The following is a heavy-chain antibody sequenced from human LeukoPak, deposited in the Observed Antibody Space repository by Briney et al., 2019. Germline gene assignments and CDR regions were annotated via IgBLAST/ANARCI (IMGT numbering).Heavy chain of an antibody. CDR1: GYTFISYD. Sequence: GAGVKVSCKASGYTFISYDIGRVRQAPAQGGERMGFISAYYGNTNYAQELEGRVTMTTDTSTSTAYMELRSLISDDTAVYYCARVVDRLLCFGDPRESRLDYWGQGTLVTVSS. J-gene: IGHJ4*02. V-gene: IGHV1-18*01. D-gene: IGHD3-10*01. CDR3: ARVVDRLLCFGDPRESRLDY. CDR2: ISAYYGNT.